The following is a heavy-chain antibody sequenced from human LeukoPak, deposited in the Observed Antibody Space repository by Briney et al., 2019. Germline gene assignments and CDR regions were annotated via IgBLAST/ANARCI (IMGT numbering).Heavy chain of an antibody. CDR3: ARLRKGGLAL. V-gene: IGHV4-34*01. J-gene: IGHJ3*01. CDR1: GGSFSGYY. Sequence: PSETLSLTCAVYGGSFSGYYWSWIRQPPGKGLEWIGEINHSGSTNYNPSLKSRVTISVDTSKNQFSLKLSSVTAADTAVYYCARLRKGGLALWGQGTMVTVSS. CDR2: INHSGST. D-gene: IGHD2-15*01.